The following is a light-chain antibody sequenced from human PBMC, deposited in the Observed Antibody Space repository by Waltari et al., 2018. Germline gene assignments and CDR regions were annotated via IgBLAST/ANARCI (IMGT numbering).Light chain of an antibody. CDR3: QQYYNFPLT. J-gene: IGKJ5*01. CDR2: DAS. V-gene: IGKV1-33*01. Sequence: DIQMTQSPSSLSASVGDRVTITCQARQDIINYLNWFQQKPGKAPKLLIYDASSLEEGVPSRFSGTRSGTDFTFTISSLQPEDIGTYYCQQYYNFPLTFSQGTRLEIK. CDR1: QDIINY.